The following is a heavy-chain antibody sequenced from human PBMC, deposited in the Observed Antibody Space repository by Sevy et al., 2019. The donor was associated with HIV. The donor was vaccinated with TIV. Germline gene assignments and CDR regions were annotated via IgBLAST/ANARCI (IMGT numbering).Heavy chain of an antibody. CDR2: INPNSGGT. CDR1: GYTFTGYY. Sequence: ASVKVSCKASGYTFTGYYMHWVRQAPGQGLEWMGWINPNSGGTNYAQKFQGRVTMTRDTSISTAYMELSRLRSDDTAVYYCARAPFRVVIRDQTYYYYGMDVWGQGTTVTVSS. J-gene: IGHJ6*02. V-gene: IGHV1-2*02. D-gene: IGHD3-3*01. CDR3: ARAPFRVVIRDQTYYYYGMDV.